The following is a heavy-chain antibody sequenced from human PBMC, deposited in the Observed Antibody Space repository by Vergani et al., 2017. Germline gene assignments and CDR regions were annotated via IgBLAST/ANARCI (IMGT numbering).Heavy chain of an antibody. CDR2: IYTSGST. V-gene: IGHV4-4*09. D-gene: IGHD3-10*01. J-gene: IGHJ6*03. CDR3: AKDRRVRGYYYYYYMDV. Sequence: QVQLQESGPGLVKPSETLSLTCTVSGGSISSYYWSWIRQPPGKGLERIGYIYTSGSTNYNPSLKSRVTISVDTSKNQFSLKLSSVTAADTAVYYCAKDRRVRGYYYYYYMDVWGKGTTVTVSS. CDR1: GGSISSYY.